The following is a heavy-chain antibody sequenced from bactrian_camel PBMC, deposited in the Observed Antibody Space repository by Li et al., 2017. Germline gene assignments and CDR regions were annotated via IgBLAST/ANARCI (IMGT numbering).Heavy chain of an antibody. CDR2: IDSDGVT. D-gene: IGHD6*01. Sequence: HVQLVESGGGSVQAGGSLLLSCTFYGDIYGSYLMGWFRQAPGKEREGIVYIDSDGVTSVADSVKGRFTISKDNAKNIPYLQMNSLLPEDTALYYCATDLPSWYWASNFGYWGQGTQVTVS. V-gene: IGHV3S55*01. CDR1: GDIYGSYL. J-gene: IGHJ6*01. CDR3: ATDLPSWYWASNFGY.